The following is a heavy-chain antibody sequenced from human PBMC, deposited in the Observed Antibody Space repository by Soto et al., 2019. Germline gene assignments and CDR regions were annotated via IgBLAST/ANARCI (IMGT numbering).Heavy chain of an antibody. CDR3: AKAYFVSSTEQPYYFDY. J-gene: IGHJ4*02. Sequence: EVQLLDSGGGLVQPGGSLRLSYAASGFTFSNYAMTWVRQGPGKGLEWVSGISGSGGRAYYADSVKGRFTISRDNSKSTLYLQMNSLRAEDTAVYYCAKAYFVSSTEQPYYFDYWGQGSLVTVSS. V-gene: IGHV3-23*01. CDR2: ISGSGGRA. D-gene: IGHD6-13*01. CDR1: GFTFSNYA.